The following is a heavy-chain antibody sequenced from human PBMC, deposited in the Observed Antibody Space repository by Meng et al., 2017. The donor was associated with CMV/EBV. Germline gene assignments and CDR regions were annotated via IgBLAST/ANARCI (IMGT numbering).Heavy chain of an antibody. CDR1: GYTFTSYG. D-gene: IGHD2-2*02. CDR3: ARGEGFDCSSTSCYIYYYYYYGMDV. CDR2: ISAYNGNT. V-gene: IGHV1-18*01. J-gene: IGHJ6*02. Sequence: ASVKVSCKASGYTFTSYGISWVRQAPGQGLEWMEWISAYNGNTNYAQKLQGRVTMTTDTSTSTAYMELRSLRSEDTAVYYCARGEGFDCSSTSCYIYYYYYYGMDVWGQGTTVTVSS.